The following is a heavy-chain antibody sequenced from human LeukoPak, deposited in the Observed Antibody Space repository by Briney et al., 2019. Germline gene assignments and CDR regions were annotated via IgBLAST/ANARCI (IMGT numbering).Heavy chain of an antibody. CDR1: GGSFSGYY. CDR3: ARVLTYCSSTSCYTDYYYYYMDV. D-gene: IGHD2-2*02. CDR2: INHSGST. V-gene: IGHV4-34*01. Sequence: SETLSLTCAVYGGSFSGYYWSWIRQPPGKGLEWIGEINHSGSTNYNPSLKSRVTISVGTSKNQFSLKLSSVTAADTAVYYCARVLTYCSSTSCYTDYYYYYMDVWGKGTTVTVSS. J-gene: IGHJ6*03.